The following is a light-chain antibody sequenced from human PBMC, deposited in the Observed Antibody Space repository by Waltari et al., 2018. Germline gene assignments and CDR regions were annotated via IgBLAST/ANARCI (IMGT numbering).Light chain of an antibody. Sequence: DIVMTQSPDSLAVSLGERVPINCRSSQTLLYNSANKNYLAWFQQKPGQPPKLLIYWASTRESGVPDRFSGSGSGTEFTLTISSLQAADVAVYYCQQCYSTPYTFGQGTKLEIK. CDR3: QQCYSTPYT. CDR2: WAS. CDR1: QTLLYNSANKNY. J-gene: IGKJ2*01. V-gene: IGKV4-1*01.